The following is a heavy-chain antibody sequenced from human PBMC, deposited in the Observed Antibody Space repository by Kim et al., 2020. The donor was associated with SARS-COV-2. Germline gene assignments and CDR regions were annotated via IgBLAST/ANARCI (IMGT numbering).Heavy chain of an antibody. CDR3: ARGITSSARTGPFEDESFGTVDV. D-gene: IGHD1-20*01. CDR2: SYTSGSN. Sequence: SETLSLTCTVSGGSISSGSYYWSWIRQPAGKGLEWIGRSYTSGSNNYNPSLKSRVTISVDTSKNQFSLKLSSVTAADTAVYYCARGITSSARTGPFEDESFGTVDVWGQGTMVTVSS. CDR1: GGSISSGSYY. J-gene: IGHJ3*01. V-gene: IGHV4-61*02.